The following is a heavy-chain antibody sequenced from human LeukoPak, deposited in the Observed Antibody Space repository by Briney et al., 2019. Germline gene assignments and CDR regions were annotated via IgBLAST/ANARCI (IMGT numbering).Heavy chain of an antibody. V-gene: IGHV3-53*01. CDR2: IYSGGST. Sequence: GGSLRLSCAASGFTVSSNYMSWVRQAPGKGLERVSVIYSGGSTYYADSVKGRSTISRDNSKNTLYLQMNSLRAEDTAVYYCARIALVVANDAFDIWGQGTMVTVSS. D-gene: IGHD3-22*01. CDR1: GFTVSSNY. J-gene: IGHJ3*02. CDR3: ARIALVVANDAFDI.